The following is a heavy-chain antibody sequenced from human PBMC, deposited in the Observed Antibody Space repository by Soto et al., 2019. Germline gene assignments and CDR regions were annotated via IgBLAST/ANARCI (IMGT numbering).Heavy chain of an antibody. CDR3: ARVFNYDYVWGSYRYKGGDAFDI. V-gene: IGHV4-30-4*01. J-gene: IGHJ3*02. D-gene: IGHD3-16*02. Sequence: SETLSLTCTVSGGSISSGDYYWSWIRQPPGKGLEWIGYIYYSGSTYYNPSLKSRVTISVDTSKNQFSLKLSSVTAADTAVYYCARVFNYDYVWGSYRYKGGDAFDIWGQGTMVTVSS. CDR1: GGSISSGDYY. CDR2: IYYSGST.